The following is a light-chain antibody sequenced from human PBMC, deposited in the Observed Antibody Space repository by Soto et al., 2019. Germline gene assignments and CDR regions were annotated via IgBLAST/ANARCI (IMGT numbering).Light chain of an antibody. J-gene: IGKJ1*01. V-gene: IGKV1-13*02. CDR1: QGISSA. Sequence: LQLTQSPSSLSASVGDRVTITCRASQGISSALAWYQQKPGKAPELLIDDASSLESGVPSRFSGSGSGTNFTLTISSLQPEDFATYYCQQFNSYPQTFGQGTKVDIK. CDR3: QQFNSYPQT. CDR2: DAS.